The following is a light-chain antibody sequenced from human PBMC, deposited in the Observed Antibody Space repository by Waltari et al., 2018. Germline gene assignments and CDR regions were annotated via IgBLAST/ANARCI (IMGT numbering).Light chain of an antibody. Sequence: EIVLTQSPGTLSLSPGERATLSCRASQSVSRTLAWYQQKPAQAPRLLIYGASTRATGIPGRFRGGGSGTDFSLTISRLEPEDFAVYYCQHYVSLPATFGQGTKVEIK. CDR3: QHYVSLPAT. J-gene: IGKJ1*01. V-gene: IGKV3-20*01. CDR1: QSVSRT. CDR2: GAS.